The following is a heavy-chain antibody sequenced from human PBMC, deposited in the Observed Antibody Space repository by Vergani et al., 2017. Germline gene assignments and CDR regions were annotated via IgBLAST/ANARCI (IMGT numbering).Heavy chain of an antibody. V-gene: IGHV1-18*01. D-gene: IGHD3-3*01. CDR3: ARVVEGIVGVVIILFDY. Sequence: QVQLVQSGAEVKKPGASVTVSCKASGYTFTSYGISWVRQATGQGLEWMGWISAYNGNTNYAQKLQGRVTMTTDTSTSTAYMALRSLRSDDTAVYYCARVVEGIVGVVIILFDYWGQGTLVTVSS. CDR2: ISAYNGNT. J-gene: IGHJ4*02. CDR1: GYTFTSYG.